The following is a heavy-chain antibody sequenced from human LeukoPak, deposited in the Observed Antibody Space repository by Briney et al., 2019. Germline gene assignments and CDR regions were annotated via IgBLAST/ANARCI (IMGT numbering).Heavy chain of an antibody. CDR3: ARDLWYYYGSGSYYNSFDY. CDR2: INPSGGST. V-gene: IGHV1-46*01. Sequence: ASVKVSCKASGYTFTSYYMHWVRQAPGQGLEWMGIINPSGGSTSYAQKFQGRVTMTTDTSTSTAYMELRSLRSDDTAVYYCARDLWYYYGSGSYYNSFDYWGQGTLVTVSS. J-gene: IGHJ4*02. CDR1: GYTFTSYY. D-gene: IGHD3-10*01.